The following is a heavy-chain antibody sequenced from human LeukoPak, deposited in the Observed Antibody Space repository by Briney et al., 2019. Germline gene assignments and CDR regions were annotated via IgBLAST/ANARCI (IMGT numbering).Heavy chain of an antibody. V-gene: IGHV3-30*18. J-gene: IGHJ4*02. CDR2: ISHDGSNE. CDR3: AKRASSGWTYCFDY. D-gene: IGHD3-22*01. Sequence: GGSLRLSCAASGFTFSSYGMHWVRQAPGKGLEWVAVISHDGSNEYYAASVKGRFTISRDTSKNTLYLQMNSLRAEDTAVYYCAKRASSGWTYCFDYWGQGTLVTVSS. CDR1: GFTFSSYG.